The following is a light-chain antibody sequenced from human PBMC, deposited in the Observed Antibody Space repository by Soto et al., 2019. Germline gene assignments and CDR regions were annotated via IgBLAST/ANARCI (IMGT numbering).Light chain of an antibody. J-gene: IGLJ3*02. CDR1: SGSDSTSYY. V-gene: IGLV8-61*01. CDR3: VLYMGGGIHWL. CDR2: STN. Sequence: QAVVTQEPSFSVSPGGTVTLTCGLSSGSDSTSYYPSWYQQTPGQAPRTLIYSTNTRSSGVPDRFSGSILGNKAALTITGAQADDESDYYCVLYMGGGIHWLFGGGTKLTVL.